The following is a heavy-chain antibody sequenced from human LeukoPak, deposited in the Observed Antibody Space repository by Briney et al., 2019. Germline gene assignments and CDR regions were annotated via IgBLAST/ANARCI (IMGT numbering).Heavy chain of an antibody. CDR1: GGSISSSSYY. CDR2: IYYSGST. J-gene: IGHJ4*02. Sequence: SETLSLTCTVSGGSISSSSYYWSWIRQPPGTGLEWIGYIYYSGSTNYNPSLKSRVTISVDTSKNQFSLKLSSVTAADTAVYYCAADAFVYRSGWYEDYWGQGTLVTVSS. CDR3: AADAFVYRSGWYEDY. V-gene: IGHV4-61*01. D-gene: IGHD6-19*01.